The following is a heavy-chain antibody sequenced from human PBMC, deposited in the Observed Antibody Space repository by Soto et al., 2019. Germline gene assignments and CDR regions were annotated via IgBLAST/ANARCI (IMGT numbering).Heavy chain of an antibody. Sequence: SETLSLTCAVHGGSFSGYYWDWIRQPPGKGLEWIGEVNHGGTSNYSPSLKSRAIISVDTSKNQFSLKLSSVTAADTAVYYCVRVPGPWGQGTLVTVSS. CDR3: VRVPGP. V-gene: IGHV4-34*01. J-gene: IGHJ5*02. CDR1: GGSFSGYY. CDR2: VNHGGTS.